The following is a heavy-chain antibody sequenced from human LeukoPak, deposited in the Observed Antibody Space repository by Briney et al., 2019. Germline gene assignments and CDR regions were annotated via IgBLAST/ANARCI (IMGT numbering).Heavy chain of an antibody. Sequence: GGSLRLSCGASGFTFSNYNMNWVRQAPGEGLEWVSSINSRSTYIFYADSVMGRFTISRDNAKNSLFLQMNSLRAEDTAVYYCARDETNGFDSWGQGTLATVSS. V-gene: IGHV3-21*01. CDR2: INSRSTYI. D-gene: IGHD1-14*01. J-gene: IGHJ5*01. CDR3: ARDETNGFDS. CDR1: GFTFSNYN.